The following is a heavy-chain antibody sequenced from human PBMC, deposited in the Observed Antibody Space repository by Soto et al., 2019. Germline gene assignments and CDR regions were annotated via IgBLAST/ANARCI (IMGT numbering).Heavy chain of an antibody. D-gene: IGHD3-3*01. V-gene: IGHV1-2*04. J-gene: IGHJ6*03. Sequence: ASVKVSCQASGYTFTGYYVHWVRRAPGQGLEWMGWINPNSGGTNYAQKFQGWVTMTRDTSISTAYMELSRLRSDDTAVYYCARGGRKVTIFGVTNYYYYMDVWGKGTTVTVSS. CDR1: GYTFTGYY. CDR2: INPNSGGT. CDR3: ARGGRKVTIFGVTNYYYYMDV.